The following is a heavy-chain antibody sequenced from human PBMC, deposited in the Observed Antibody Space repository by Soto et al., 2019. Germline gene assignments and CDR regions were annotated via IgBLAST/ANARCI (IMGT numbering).Heavy chain of an antibody. CDR3: ARGLRTGNYGMDV. CDR1: GGTFNNYA. Sequence: QEQLLQSGAEVRKPGSSVKVSCKASGGTFNNYAVSWVRQAPGQGLEWMGGIIPMFETVNYAQRFQGRFTIAADESTSTAYMELTSLTSADTAIYFCARGLRTGNYGMDVWGQGTTVTVSS. J-gene: IGHJ6*02. CDR2: IIPMFETV. V-gene: IGHV1-69*01. D-gene: IGHD2-15*01.